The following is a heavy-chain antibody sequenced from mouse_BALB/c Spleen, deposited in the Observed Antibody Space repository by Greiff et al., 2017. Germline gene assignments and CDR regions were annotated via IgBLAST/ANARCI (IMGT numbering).Heavy chain of an antibody. V-gene: IGHV1S127*01. Sequence: QVQLQQPGAELVKPGASVKMSCKASGYTFTSYWMHWVKQRPGQGLEWIGVIDPSDSYTSYNQKFKGKATLTVDTSSSTAYMQLSSLTSEDSAVYYCTSYYGYEGFAYWGQGTLVTVSA. CDR3: TSYYGYEGFAY. CDR1: GYTFTSYW. CDR2: IDPSDSYT. D-gene: IGHD2-2*01. J-gene: IGHJ3*01.